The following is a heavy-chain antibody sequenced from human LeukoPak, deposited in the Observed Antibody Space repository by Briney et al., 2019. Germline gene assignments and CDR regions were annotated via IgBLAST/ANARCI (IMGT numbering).Heavy chain of an antibody. J-gene: IGHJ4*02. CDR1: GYTLTELS. CDR2: FDPEDGET. Sequence: ASVKVSCKVSGYTLTELSMHWVRQAPGKGLEWMGGFDPEDGETIYAQKFQGRVTMTEDTSTDTAYMELRSLTSDDTAMYYCARGGGRDSGRENDYWGQGTLVTVSS. V-gene: IGHV1-24*01. CDR3: ARGGGRDSGRENDY. D-gene: IGHD1-26*01.